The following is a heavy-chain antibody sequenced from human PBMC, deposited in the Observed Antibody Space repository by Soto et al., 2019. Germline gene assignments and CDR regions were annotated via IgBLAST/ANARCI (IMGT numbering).Heavy chain of an antibody. CDR1: GGSISSSNW. J-gene: IGHJ4*02. Sequence: SETLSLTCAVSGGSISSSNWWSWVRQPPGKGLEWIGEIYHSGSTNYNPSLKSRVTISVDKSKNQFSLKLSSVTAADTAVYYCARGPNYDFWSGYPFDYWGQGTLVTVSS. CDR3: ARGPNYDFWSGYPFDY. CDR2: IYHSGST. D-gene: IGHD3-3*01. V-gene: IGHV4-4*02.